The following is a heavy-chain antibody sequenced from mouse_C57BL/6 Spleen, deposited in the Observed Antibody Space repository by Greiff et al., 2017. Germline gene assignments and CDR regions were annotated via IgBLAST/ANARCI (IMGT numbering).Heavy chain of an antibody. CDR2: INPNYGTT. Sequence: EVKLQESGPELVKPGASVKISCKASGYSFTDYNMNWVKQSNGKSLEWIGVINPNYGTTSYNQKFKGKATLTVDQSSSTAYMQLNSLTSEDSAVYYCASEGYYGSSYDFDYWGQGTTLTVSS. CDR3: ASEGYYGSSYDFDY. V-gene: IGHV1-39*01. J-gene: IGHJ2*01. CDR1: GYSFTDYN. D-gene: IGHD1-1*01.